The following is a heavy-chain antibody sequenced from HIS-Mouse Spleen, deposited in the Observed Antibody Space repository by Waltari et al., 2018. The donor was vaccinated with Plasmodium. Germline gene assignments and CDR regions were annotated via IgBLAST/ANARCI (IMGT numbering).Heavy chain of an antibody. D-gene: IGHD3-9*01. CDR1: GGSLGGYY. V-gene: IGHV4-34*01. CDR2: INHSGST. J-gene: IGHJ3*02. Sequence: QVQLQQWGAGLLKPSEPLSLTCAVYGGSLGGYYWSWIRHPPGKGLEWIGEINHSGSTNYNPSLKSRVTISVDTSKNQFSLKLSSVTAADTAVYYCARAPIRDAFDIWGQGTMVTVSS. CDR3: ARAPIRDAFDI.